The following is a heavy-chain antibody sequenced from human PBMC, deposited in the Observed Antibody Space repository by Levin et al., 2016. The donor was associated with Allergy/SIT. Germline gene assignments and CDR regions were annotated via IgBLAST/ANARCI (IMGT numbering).Heavy chain of an antibody. J-gene: IGHJ2*01. CDR1: GFDISDKY. CDR2: LYTTGDP. D-gene: IGHD3-10*01. V-gene: IGHV3-53*01. Sequence: GESLKISCAVSGFDISDKYMNWVRQAPGKGLEWVSVLYTTGDPYYAESVKGRFTISRDNSKNTLFLQMNSLGADDTAVYFCATAYYGSRDYFSYYYFDLWGRGTVVTVSS. CDR3: ATAYYGSRDYFSYYYFDL.